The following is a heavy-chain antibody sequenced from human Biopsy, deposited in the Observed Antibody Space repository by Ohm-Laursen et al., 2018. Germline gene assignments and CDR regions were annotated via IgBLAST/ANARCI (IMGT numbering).Heavy chain of an antibody. V-gene: IGHV4-39*01. J-gene: IGHJ4*02. Sequence: SETLSLTCSVSGGSISSRNHYWGWLRQPPGKGLEWIGHVYYSASTFYNSSLESRVTVSVDTSKNQFHLRLTSMSASDTAVYYCARHSLDDFWSGAHYYFDYWGLGTLVTVSS. D-gene: IGHD3-3*01. CDR1: GGSISSRNHY. CDR3: ARHSLDDFWSGAHYYFDY. CDR2: VYYSAST.